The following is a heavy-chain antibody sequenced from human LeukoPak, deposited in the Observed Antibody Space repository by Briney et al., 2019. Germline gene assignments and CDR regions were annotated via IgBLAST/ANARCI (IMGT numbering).Heavy chain of an antibody. CDR2: IYYSGST. V-gene: IGHV4-59*01. J-gene: IGHJ4*02. CDR3: ARGLRWDLLLHFDY. D-gene: IGHD4-23*01. Sequence: SETLSLTCTVSGGSISSYYWSWLRQPPGKGLEWIGYIYYSGSTNYNPSLKSRVTISVDTSKNQFSLKLSSVTAADTAVYYCARGLRWDLLLHFDYWGQGTLVTVSS. CDR1: GGSISSYY.